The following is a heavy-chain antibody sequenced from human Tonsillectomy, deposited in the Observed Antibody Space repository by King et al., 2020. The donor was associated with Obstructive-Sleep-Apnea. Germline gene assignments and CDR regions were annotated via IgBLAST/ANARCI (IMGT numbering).Heavy chain of an antibody. D-gene: IGHD3-3*01. V-gene: IGHV3-23*04. Sequence: VQLVESGGGLVQPGGSLRLSRAASGFTFSSYAMSWVRQAPGKGLEWVSGISDSGGTTYYADSVKGPFTISKDNSKNTLYLQMNSLRAEDTAVYYCAKEGHIRAFLADYWGQGTLVTVSS. CDR1: GFTFSSYA. J-gene: IGHJ4*02. CDR3: AKEGHIRAFLADY. CDR2: ISDSGGTT.